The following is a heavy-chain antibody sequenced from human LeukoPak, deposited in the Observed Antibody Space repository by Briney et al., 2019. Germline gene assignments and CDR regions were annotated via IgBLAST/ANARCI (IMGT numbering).Heavy chain of an antibody. J-gene: IGHJ4*02. CDR1: GFTFSSYA. V-gene: IGHV3-30*04. D-gene: IGHD6-19*01. CDR2: ISFDGTNK. CDR3: ARDPLHYTGWRYFDF. Sequence: PGGSLRLSCAASGFTFSSYAVHWVRQAPGKGLEWVAIISFDGTNKYYADSVKGRFTISRDNSKNTLYLHMNSLRMEDTAVYYCARDPLHYTGWRYFDFWGQGTLVTVSS.